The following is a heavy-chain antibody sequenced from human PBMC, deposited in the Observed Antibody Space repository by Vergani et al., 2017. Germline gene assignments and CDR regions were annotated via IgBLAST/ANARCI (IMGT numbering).Heavy chain of an antibody. CDR1: GFTFSSYA. V-gene: IGHV3-23*01. CDR3: ADVYGDDGFSPF. J-gene: IGHJ4*02. CDR2: ISGQNFRT. Sequence: EVQLLETGGGLVQSGGSLRLSCAASGFTFSSYAMNWVRQAPGKGLEWVSGISGQNFRTHYADSVKGRFTISRDDSKNTVYLQINSLRAEDTAFYYCADVYGDDGFSPFWGQGTLVTVSS. D-gene: IGHD2-21*01.